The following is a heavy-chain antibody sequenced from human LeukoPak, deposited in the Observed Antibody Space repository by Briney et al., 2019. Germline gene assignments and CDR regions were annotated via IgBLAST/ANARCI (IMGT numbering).Heavy chain of an antibody. CDR2: IRSKANNYAT. CDR3: TRFNQEPYGMDV. Sequence: GGSLRLSCAASGFTFSGSAMHWVRQASGKGLEWVGRIRSKANNYATAYAASVEGRFTISRGDSKNTAYLQMNSLKTEDTAVYYCTRFNQEPYGMDVWGQGTTVTVSS. V-gene: IGHV3-73*01. D-gene: IGHD1-14*01. J-gene: IGHJ6*02. CDR1: GFTFSGSA.